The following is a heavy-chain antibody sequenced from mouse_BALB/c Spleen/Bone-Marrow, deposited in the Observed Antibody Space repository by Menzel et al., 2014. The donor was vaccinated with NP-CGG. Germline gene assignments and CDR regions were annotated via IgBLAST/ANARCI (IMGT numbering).Heavy chain of an antibody. J-gene: IGHJ4*01. Sequence: QVQLMDSGAELVRPGASVTLSCKASGYTFTDYEMHWVKQTPVHGLEWIGAIDPETGGTAYNQKFKGKATLTADKSASTAYMELRSLTSEDSAVYYCTRHWDYAMDYWGQGTSVTVSS. V-gene: IGHV1-15*01. D-gene: IGHD4-1*01. CDR2: IDPETGGT. CDR1: GYTFTDYE. CDR3: TRHWDYAMDY.